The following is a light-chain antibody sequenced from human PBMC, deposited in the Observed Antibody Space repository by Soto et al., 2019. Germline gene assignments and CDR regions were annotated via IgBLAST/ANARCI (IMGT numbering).Light chain of an antibody. V-gene: IGLV2-23*01. CDR1: SSDVGGYIL. Sequence: QSVLTQPASVSGSPGQSITISCTGTSSDVGGYILVSWYQQEPGKAPKLMIYEGSKRPSGVSNRFSGSKSGNTASLTISGLQAEDEAHSYCCSYVGGDTYLIFGGGTKVTVL. CDR2: EGS. CDR3: CSYVGGDTYLI. J-gene: IGLJ2*01.